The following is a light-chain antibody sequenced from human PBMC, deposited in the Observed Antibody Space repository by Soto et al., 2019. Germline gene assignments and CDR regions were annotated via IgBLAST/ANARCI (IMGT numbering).Light chain of an antibody. J-gene: IGKJ2*01. Sequence: IVMTQSPATLSVSPGERVTLSCGASQSVSSNLAWYQQKPGQAPRLLIYDASTRATGIPARFSGSGSGTEFTLTISSLQAEDFAVYYCQQYNNWLLYTFGQGTKLEIK. CDR1: QSVSSN. CDR3: QQYNNWLLYT. V-gene: IGKV3-15*01. CDR2: DAS.